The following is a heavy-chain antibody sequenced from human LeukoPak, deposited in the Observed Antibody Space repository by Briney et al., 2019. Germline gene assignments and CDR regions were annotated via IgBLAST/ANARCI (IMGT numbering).Heavy chain of an antibody. CDR1: GITFSSYG. Sequence: PGGSLRLFCAASGITFSSYGMSWVRQAPGKGLEWVAVISYDGSNKYYADSVKGRFTISRDNSKNTLYLQMNSLRAEDTAVYYCAKDDSSAWGQGTMVTVSS. J-gene: IGHJ3*01. CDR2: ISYDGSNK. D-gene: IGHD6-19*01. CDR3: AKDDSSA. V-gene: IGHV3-30*18.